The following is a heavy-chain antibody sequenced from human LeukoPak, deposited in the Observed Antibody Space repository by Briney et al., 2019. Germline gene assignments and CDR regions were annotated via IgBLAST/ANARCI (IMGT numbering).Heavy chain of an antibody. V-gene: IGHV3-23*01. Sequence: GGSLRLSCAASAFSFGSYAMIWVRQARGKGLEGVSVIYPSSDEIRYAESVEGRFTVSRDNSKNTLSLQMNSLRAEATAIYYCAKYSQTGAPFDYWGQGPLVAVSS. CDR2: IYPSSDEI. CDR3: AKYSQTGAPFDY. D-gene: IGHD7-27*01. J-gene: IGHJ4*02. CDR1: AFSFGSYA.